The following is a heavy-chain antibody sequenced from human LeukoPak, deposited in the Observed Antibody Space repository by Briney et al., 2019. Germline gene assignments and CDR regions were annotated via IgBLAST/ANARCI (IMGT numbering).Heavy chain of an antibody. CDR3: ARDHRGDRAFDV. V-gene: IGHV4-59*01. CDR1: GGSISGYY. Sequence: PSETLSLTCTVSGGSISGYYWSWFRQPPGKGLEWIGYIYYSGSTNYNPSLRSRVTMSVDTSKNQFSLRLSSVTAADTAVYYCARDHRGDRAFDVRGQGTMVTVSS. J-gene: IGHJ3*01. CDR2: IYYSGST. D-gene: IGHD3-22*01.